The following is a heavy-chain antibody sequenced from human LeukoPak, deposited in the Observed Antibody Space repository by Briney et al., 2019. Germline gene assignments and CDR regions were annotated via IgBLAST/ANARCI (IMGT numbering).Heavy chain of an antibody. J-gene: IGHJ4*02. CDR2: IYYSGST. CDR1: GGSISSSSYY. V-gene: IGHV4-39*07. Sequence: PSETLSLTCTVSGGSISSSSYYWGWIRQPPGKGLEWIGSIYYSGSTYYNPSLKSRVTISVDTSKNQFSLKLSSVTAADTAVYYCARVLWFGDYPSLFDYWGQGTLVTVSS. CDR3: ARVLWFGDYPSLFDY. D-gene: IGHD3-10*01.